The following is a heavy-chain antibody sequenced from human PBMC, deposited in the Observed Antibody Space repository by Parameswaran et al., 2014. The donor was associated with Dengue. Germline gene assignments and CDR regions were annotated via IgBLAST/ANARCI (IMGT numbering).Heavy chain of an antibody. Sequence: WIRQPPGKGLEWISNISGGGGRIYYADSVKGRFTISRDNAKNSLYLQMNSLRDEDTAVYYCARDKDWAFDYWGQGTLVTVSS. CDR2: ISGGGGRI. V-gene: IGHV3-48*02. J-gene: IGHJ4*02. D-gene: IGHD3-9*01. CDR3: ARDKDWAFDY.